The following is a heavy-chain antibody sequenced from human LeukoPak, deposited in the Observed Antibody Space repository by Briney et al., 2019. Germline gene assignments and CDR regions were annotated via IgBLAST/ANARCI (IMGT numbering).Heavy chain of an antibody. D-gene: IGHD6-19*01. J-gene: IGHJ4*02. V-gene: IGHV3-9*01. CDR1: GFTVSSNY. CDR3: VKDMDRGWSFDY. Sequence: PGGSLRLSCAASGFTVSSNYMSWVRQAPGKGLEWVSGISWNSGSIGYADSVKGRFTISRDNAKTSLYLQMNSLRGEDTAFYYCVKDMDRGWSFDYWGQGTLVTVPS. CDR2: ISWNSGSI.